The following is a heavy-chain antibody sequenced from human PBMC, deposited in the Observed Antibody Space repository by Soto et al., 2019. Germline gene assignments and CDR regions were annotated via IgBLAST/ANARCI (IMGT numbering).Heavy chain of an antibody. J-gene: IGHJ4*02. CDR2: MYHSGST. CDR1: GGSISSGGYS. D-gene: IGHD2-2*01. Sequence: SETLSLTCAVSGGSISSGGYSWSWIRQPPGKGLEWIGYMYHSGSTYYNPSLKSRVTISIDRSKNQFSLKLSSVTAADTAVYYCPRVPDYWGQGILVIGSS. V-gene: IGHV4-30-2*01. CDR3: PRVPDY.